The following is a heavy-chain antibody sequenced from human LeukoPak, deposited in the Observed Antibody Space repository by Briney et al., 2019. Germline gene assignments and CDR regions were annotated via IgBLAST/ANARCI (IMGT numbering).Heavy chain of an antibody. CDR1: GGSISSSSYY. V-gene: IGHV4-39*01. J-gene: IGHJ4*02. Sequence: SETLSLTCTVSGGSISSSSYYWGWIRQPPGKGLEWIGSIYYSGSTYYNPSLKSRVTISVDTPKNQFSLKLSSVTAADTAVYYCARQARAYLLFDYWGQGTLVTVSS. D-gene: IGHD2-15*01. CDR3: ARQARAYLLFDY. CDR2: IYYSGST.